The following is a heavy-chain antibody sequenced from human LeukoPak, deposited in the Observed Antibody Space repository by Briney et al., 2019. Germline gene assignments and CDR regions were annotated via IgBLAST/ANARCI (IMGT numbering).Heavy chain of an antibody. Sequence: SVKVSCKASGGTFSSYAISWVRQAPGQGLEWMGGVIPIFGTANYAQKFQGRVTITADESTSTAYMELSSLRSEDTAVYYCARDEAYYYGSGSYWYGMDVWGKGTTVTVSS. V-gene: IGHV1-69*13. CDR3: ARDEAYYYGSGSYWYGMDV. CDR2: VIPIFGTA. J-gene: IGHJ6*04. CDR1: GGTFSSYA. D-gene: IGHD3-10*01.